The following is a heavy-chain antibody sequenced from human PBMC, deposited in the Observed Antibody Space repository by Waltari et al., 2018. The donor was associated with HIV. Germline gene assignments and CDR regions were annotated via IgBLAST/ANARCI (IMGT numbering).Heavy chain of an antibody. CDR3: GSGSRRGHSHGIDY. D-gene: IGHD5-18*01. Sequence: QVQLHESGPGMVKPSETLSLTCAVSGYSIRSHYYWGWIRQPPGKGLEWIGSASRSGSTYYSPSLKSRVTISLDTSKNQFSLKLNSVAAADTAVYYCGSGSRRGHSHGIDYWGQGTLVTVSS. J-gene: IGHJ4*02. V-gene: IGHV4-38-2*01. CDR2: ASRSGST. CDR1: GYSIRSHYY.